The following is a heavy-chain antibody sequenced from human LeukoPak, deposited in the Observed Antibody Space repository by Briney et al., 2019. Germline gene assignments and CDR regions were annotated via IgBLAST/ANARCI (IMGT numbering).Heavy chain of an antibody. J-gene: IGHJ6*02. Sequence: ASVKVSCKASGGTFSSYAISWVRQAPGQGLEWMGGIIPIFGTANYAQKFQGRVTITADESTSTAYMELSSLRSEDTAVYYCARGYRYSSGWDPFSDYYYGMDVWGQGTTVTVSS. D-gene: IGHD6-19*01. V-gene: IGHV1-69*13. CDR2: IIPIFGTA. CDR1: GGTFSSYA. CDR3: ARGYRYSSGWDPFSDYYYGMDV.